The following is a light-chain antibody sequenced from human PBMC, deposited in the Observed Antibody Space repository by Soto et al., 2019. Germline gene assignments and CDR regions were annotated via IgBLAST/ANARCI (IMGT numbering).Light chain of an antibody. CDR2: KAS. V-gene: IGKV1-5*03. Sequence: DVQMTQSPSTLSASVGDRVTITCRASQNIDNWLAWYQQKLGKAPKLLIYKASSLETGVPSRFGGSGSGTEFSLTISNLEPDDFATYHCQQYYTNSQASFGQGTKVDIK. CDR1: QNIDNW. J-gene: IGKJ1*01. CDR3: QQYYTNSQAS.